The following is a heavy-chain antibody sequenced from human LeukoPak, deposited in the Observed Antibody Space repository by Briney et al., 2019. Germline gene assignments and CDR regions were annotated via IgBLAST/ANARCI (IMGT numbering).Heavy chain of an antibody. V-gene: IGHV3-21*01. CDR3: ARAPFGYCSGGSCHYWYFDL. CDR1: GFSLSSYS. D-gene: IGHD2-15*01. CDR2: ISSSDNYI. Sequence: GGSLRLSCAASGFSLSSYSMNWVRQAPGKGLEWVSSISSSDNYIYYADSVKGRFTISRDNAKNSLYLQMNSLRAEDTAVYYCARAPFGYCSGGSCHYWYFDLWGRGTLVTVSS. J-gene: IGHJ2*01.